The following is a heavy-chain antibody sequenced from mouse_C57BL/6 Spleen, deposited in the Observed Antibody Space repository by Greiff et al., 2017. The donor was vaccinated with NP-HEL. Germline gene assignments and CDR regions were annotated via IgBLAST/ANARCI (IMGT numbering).Heavy chain of an antibody. Sequence: VQLQQPGAELVKPGASVKLSCKASGYTFTSYWMHWVKQRPGQGLEWIGMIHPNSGSTNYNEKFKSKATLTVDKSSSTAYMQLSSLTSEDSAVYYCARVDYGSSIDYWGQGTTLTVSS. D-gene: IGHD1-1*01. CDR3: ARVDYGSSIDY. CDR1: GYTFTSYW. CDR2: IHPNSGST. J-gene: IGHJ2*01. V-gene: IGHV1-64*01.